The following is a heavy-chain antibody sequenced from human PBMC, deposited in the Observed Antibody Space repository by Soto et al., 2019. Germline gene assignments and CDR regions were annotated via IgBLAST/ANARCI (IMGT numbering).Heavy chain of an antibody. J-gene: IGHJ4*02. CDR1: GGSISSSSYY. CDR3: ATPPTDTATDY. CDR2: IYYSGST. V-gene: IGHV4-39*01. Sequence: QLQLRESGPGLVKPSETLSLTCTVSGGSISSSSYYWGWIRQPPGKGLEWIGSIYYSGSTYYNPSLKRRVTISVDTSKNQFSLKLSSVTAADTAVYYCATPPTDTATDYWGQGTLVTVSS. D-gene: IGHD5-18*01.